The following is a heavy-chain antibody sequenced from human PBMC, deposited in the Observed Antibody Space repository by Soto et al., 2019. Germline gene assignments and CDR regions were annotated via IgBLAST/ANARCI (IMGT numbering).Heavy chain of an antibody. J-gene: IGHJ6*02. CDR1: GGAFSGYY. Sequence: SETLSLTCAVYGGAFSGYYWSWIRQPPGKGLEWIGEINHSGGTNYNPSLKSRVTISVDTSKNQFSLKLSSVTAADTAVYYCATLRVTGDHYYYGMDVWGQGTTVTVSS. D-gene: IGHD3-9*01. V-gene: IGHV4-34*01. CDR3: ATLRVTGDHYYYGMDV. CDR2: INHSGGT.